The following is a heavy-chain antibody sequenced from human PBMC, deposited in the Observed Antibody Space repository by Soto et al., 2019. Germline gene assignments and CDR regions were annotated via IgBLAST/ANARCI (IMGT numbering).Heavy chain of an antibody. CDR3: ASRGARPAEYFLL. CDR1: GGSFSAYY. CDR2: LNHSGST. Sequence: QVQLQQWGAGLLKPSETLSLTCAVYGGSFSAYYWSWIRQPPGKGLEWIVKLNHSGSTNYNPSLKIRVTISVDTSRNQFSLKVSSVTATDTAVYYCASRGARPAEYFLLWCLGTQVTVS. J-gene: IGHJ1*01. V-gene: IGHV4-34*01. D-gene: IGHD3-10*01.